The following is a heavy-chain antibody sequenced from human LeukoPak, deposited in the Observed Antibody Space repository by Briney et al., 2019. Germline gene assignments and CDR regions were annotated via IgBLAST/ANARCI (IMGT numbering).Heavy chain of an antibody. V-gene: IGHV3-21*01. J-gene: IGHJ4*02. CDR2: ISSSSSYI. D-gene: IGHD5-18*01. CDR1: GFTVSSNY. CDR3: ARAPGYRGFLDY. Sequence: GGSLRLSCAASGFTVSSNYMTWVRQAPGKGLEWVSSISSSSSYIYYADSVKGRFTISRDNAKNSLYLQMNSLRAEDTAVYYCARAPGYRGFLDYWGQGNLVTVSS.